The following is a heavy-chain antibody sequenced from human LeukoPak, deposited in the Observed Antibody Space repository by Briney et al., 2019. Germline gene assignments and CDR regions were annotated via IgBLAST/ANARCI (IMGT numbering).Heavy chain of an antibody. J-gene: IGHJ4*02. Sequence: GGSLRLSCAASGFTFSSYAMSWVRQAPGKGLEWVSAISGSGGSTYYADSVKGRFTISRDNSKNTLYLQMNSLRAEDTAVYYCANFVDDRTAFDYWGQGTLVTVSS. CDR3: ANFVDDRTAFDY. CDR1: GFTFSSYA. V-gene: IGHV3-23*01. CDR2: ISGSGGST. D-gene: IGHD3-22*01.